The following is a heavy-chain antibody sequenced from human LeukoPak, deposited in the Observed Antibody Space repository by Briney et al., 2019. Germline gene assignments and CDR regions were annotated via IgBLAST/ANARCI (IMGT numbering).Heavy chain of an antibody. Sequence: PSETLSLTCAVYGGSFSGYYWSWIRQPPGKGLEWIGEINHSGSTNYNPSLKSRVTISVDTSKNQFSPKLSSVTAADTAVYYCAKDNWNYRRFDPWGQGTLVTVSS. CDR3: AKDNWNYRRFDP. CDR2: INHSGST. D-gene: IGHD1-7*01. V-gene: IGHV4-34*01. CDR1: GGSFSGYY. J-gene: IGHJ5*02.